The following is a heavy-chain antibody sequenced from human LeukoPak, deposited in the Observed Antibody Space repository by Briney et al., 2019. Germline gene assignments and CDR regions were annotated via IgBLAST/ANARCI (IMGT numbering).Heavy chain of an antibody. CDR1: GYTFTSYD. V-gene: IGHV1-8*01. J-gene: IGHJ6*02. Sequence: ASVKVSCKASGYTFTSYDINWVRQATGQGLEWMGWMNPNSGNTGYAQKFQGRVTMTRNTSISTAYMELSSLRSEDTAVYYCARGSSGWLYYYGMDVWGQGTTVTVSS. D-gene: IGHD6-19*01. CDR2: MNPNSGNT. CDR3: ARGSSGWLYYYGMDV.